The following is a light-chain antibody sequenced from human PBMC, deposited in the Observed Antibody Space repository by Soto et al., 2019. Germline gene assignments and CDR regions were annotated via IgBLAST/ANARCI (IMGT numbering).Light chain of an antibody. J-gene: IGKJ1*01. Sequence: PGERATLSCRASQSVSSYLAWYQQKPGQAPRLLIYDVSTRATGIPARFSGSGSRTDFTLTISRLEPEDFAVYYCQQYGSSGTSGQGTKVDIK. CDR2: DVS. V-gene: IGKV3-20*01. CDR3: QQYGSSGT. CDR1: QSVSSY.